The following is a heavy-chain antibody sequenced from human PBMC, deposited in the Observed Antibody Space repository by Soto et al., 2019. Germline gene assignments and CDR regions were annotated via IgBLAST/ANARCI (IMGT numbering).Heavy chain of an antibody. Sequence: EVQLLESGGGLVQPGGSLRLCCAASGFTFRSYVMSWVRQAPGKGLEWLSTITGSGSNTYYADSVRGRFAISRDNSKDTLYLQMDSLGAEDTAVYYCGKMAWLGDLPGHDFLGQGTLVTVSS. CDR2: ITGSGSNT. CDR1: GFTFRSYV. CDR3: GKMAWLGDLPGHDF. J-gene: IGHJ4*02. D-gene: IGHD3-10*01. V-gene: IGHV3-23*01.